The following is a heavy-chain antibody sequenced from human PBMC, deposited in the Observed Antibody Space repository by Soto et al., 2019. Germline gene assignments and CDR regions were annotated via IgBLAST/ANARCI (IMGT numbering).Heavy chain of an antibody. CDR1: GFTFSSYA. CDR3: AKDSVNRDFWSGYLNTFDY. Sequence: QSGGSLRLSCAASGFTFSSYAMSWVRQAPGKGLEWVSAISGSGGSTYYADSVKGRFTISRDNSKNTLYLQMNSLRAEDTAVYYCAKDSVNRDFWSGYLNTFDYWGQGTLVTVSS. J-gene: IGHJ4*02. CDR2: ISGSGGST. D-gene: IGHD3-3*01. V-gene: IGHV3-23*01.